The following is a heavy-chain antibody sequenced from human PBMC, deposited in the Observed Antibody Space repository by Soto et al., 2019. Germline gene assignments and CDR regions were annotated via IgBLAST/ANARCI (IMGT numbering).Heavy chain of an antibody. Sequence: HVTGKESGPVLVKPTETLTLTCTVSGFSLSNAGLGVSWILQPPGKALEWLAHIFSNDEKSYSTSLKSRLTISKDTSKSQVVLTMTNMDHVDTATYYCASTYSTSWYWFDPWGQGTLVTVSS. V-gene: IGHV2-26*04. D-gene: IGHD6-13*01. CDR2: IFSNDEK. J-gene: IGHJ5*02. CDR3: ASTYSTSWYWFDP. CDR1: GFSLSNAGLG.